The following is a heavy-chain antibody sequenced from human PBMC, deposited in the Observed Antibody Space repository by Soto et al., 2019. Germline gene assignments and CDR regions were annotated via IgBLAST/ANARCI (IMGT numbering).Heavy chain of an antibody. J-gene: IGHJ6*02. V-gene: IGHV3-23*01. Sequence: QPGGSLRLSCAASGFAFSSYAMSWVRQAPGKGLEWVSAISGSGGSTYYADSVKGRFTISRDNSKNTLYLQMNSLRAEDTAVYYCAKSGLDIVVVVAAGAMDVWGQGTTVTVSS. CDR3: AKSGLDIVVVVAAGAMDV. CDR1: GFAFSSYA. D-gene: IGHD2-15*01. CDR2: ISGSGGST.